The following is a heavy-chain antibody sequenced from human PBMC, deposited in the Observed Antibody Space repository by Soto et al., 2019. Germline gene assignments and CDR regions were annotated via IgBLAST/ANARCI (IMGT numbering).Heavy chain of an antibody. V-gene: IGHV3-30-3*01. D-gene: IGHD2-2*01. Sequence: QVQLVESGGGVVQPGRSLSLSCAASGFTFSSYAMHWVRQAPGKGLEWVAVISYDGSNKYYADSVKGRCTISSDNSKNTLYLQMNSPRAEDTAVDYRAREYCSSTSCPLPANSYYYYGMDVWGQGTTVTVSS. CDR2: ISYDGSNK. CDR3: AREYCSSTSCPLPANSYYYYGMDV. J-gene: IGHJ6*02. CDR1: GFTFSSYA.